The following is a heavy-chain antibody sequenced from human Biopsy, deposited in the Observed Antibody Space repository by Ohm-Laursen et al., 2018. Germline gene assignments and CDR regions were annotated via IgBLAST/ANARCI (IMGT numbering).Heavy chain of an antibody. CDR1: GFSLSARGMC. CDR2: VDWDDYK. D-gene: IGHD6-13*01. Sequence: TQTLALTGSFSGFSLSARGMCVSWIRQAPGKALEWLARVDWDDYKDYSASLQTKLSTSKDTSNDQVVLTVNNVDPADTATYYCARTPILIVSAGLVYRHRRHLQGMDVWGQGIAVTVS. V-gene: IGHV2-70*11. J-gene: IGHJ6*02. CDR3: ARTPILIVSAGLVYRHRRHLQGMDV.